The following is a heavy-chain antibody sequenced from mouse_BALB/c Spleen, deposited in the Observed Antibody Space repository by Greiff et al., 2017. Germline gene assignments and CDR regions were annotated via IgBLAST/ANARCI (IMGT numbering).Heavy chain of an antibody. CDR3: ARGNYGYFDY. CDR2: ISSGGST. J-gene: IGHJ2*01. CDR1: GFTFSSYA. D-gene: IGHD1-1*01. V-gene: IGHV5-6-5*01. Sequence: EVQVVESGGGLVKPGGSLKLSCAASGFTFSSYAMSWVRQTPEKRLEWVASISSGGSTYYPDSVKGRFTISRDNARNILYLQMSSLRSEDTAMYYCARGNYGYFDYWGQGTTLTVSS.